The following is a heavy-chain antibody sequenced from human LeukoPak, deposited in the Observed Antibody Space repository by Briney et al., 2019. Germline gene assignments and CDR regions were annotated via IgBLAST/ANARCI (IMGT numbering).Heavy chain of an antibody. CDR2: IYPDNSNT. J-gene: IGHJ5*02. CDR3: ASARRGDYYWWFDP. Sequence: GESLTISCKGSGYRFTGYWIGWARQTPGKGMEWMGIIYPDNSNTRYSPSFPSQVTLSADKSINAAYLHWSSLRASDNAIYYCASARRGDYYWWFDPWGQGTLVTVSS. D-gene: IGHD2-21*01. CDR1: GYRFTGYW. V-gene: IGHV5-51*01.